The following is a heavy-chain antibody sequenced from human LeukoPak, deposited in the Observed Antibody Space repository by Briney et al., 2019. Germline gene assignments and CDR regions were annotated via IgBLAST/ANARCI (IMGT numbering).Heavy chain of an antibody. CDR2: ISTYNGYS. J-gene: IGHJ4*02. Sequence: ASVRVSCKTSGYTFTSSGITWVRQAPGQGLEWMGWISTYNGYSKYAQNLQGRVTMTADTSTSTAYMELSSLRSDNTAVYYCAKNSSGGYSDYWGQGTLVTVSS. CDR3: AKNSSGGYSDY. CDR1: GYTFTSSG. V-gene: IGHV1-18*01. D-gene: IGHD6-19*01.